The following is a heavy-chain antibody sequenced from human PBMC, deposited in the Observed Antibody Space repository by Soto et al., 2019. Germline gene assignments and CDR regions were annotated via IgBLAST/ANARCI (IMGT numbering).Heavy chain of an antibody. CDR2: ISAYNGNT. Sequence: QVHLVQSGAEVKKPGASVKVSCKDSGYNFTTYGIPWVRQAPGQGLEWMAWISAYNGNTNNTQKLQGRVTITRDTSASTAYMELRSLRSEDTAVYYCARGRHGDYWGQGALVTVSS. CDR3: ARGRHGDY. V-gene: IGHV1-18*01. J-gene: IGHJ4*02. CDR1: GYNFTTYG.